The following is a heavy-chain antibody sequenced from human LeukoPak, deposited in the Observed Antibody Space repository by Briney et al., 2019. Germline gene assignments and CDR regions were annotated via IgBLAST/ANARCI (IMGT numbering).Heavy chain of an antibody. V-gene: IGHV3-23*01. Sequence: GGSLKLSCAASGFTFDAYPMSWVRQAPGKGLEWVSSISDSGGTTHYAESVRGRFSLSRDNFEKTLYLQMNRLRAEDTALYYCAKGKINHEGAFDIWGQGTRVIVAS. J-gene: IGHJ3*02. CDR3: AKGKINHEGAFDI. CDR1: GFTFDAYP. CDR2: ISDSGGTT.